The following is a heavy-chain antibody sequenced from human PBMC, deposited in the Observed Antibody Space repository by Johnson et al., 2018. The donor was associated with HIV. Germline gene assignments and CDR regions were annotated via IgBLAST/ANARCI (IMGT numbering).Heavy chain of an antibody. D-gene: IGHD2-15*01. CDR1: GFTFRNYA. V-gene: IGHV3-30*14. CDR3: ARGPHEVVVVAATSAFDS. CDR2: ISYDGSNK. Sequence: VQLVESGGGVVQPGTSLRLSCAASGFTFRNYAMHWVRQAPGKGLEWVAVISYDGSNKYYADSVKGRFTISRDNSKNTLYLQMNSLRHEDTAVYYCARGPHEVVVVAATSAFDSWGQGTMVTVSS. J-gene: IGHJ3*02.